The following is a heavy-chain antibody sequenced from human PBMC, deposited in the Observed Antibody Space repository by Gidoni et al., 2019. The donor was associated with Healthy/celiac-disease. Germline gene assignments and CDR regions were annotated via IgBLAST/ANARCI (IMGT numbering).Heavy chain of an antibody. CDR2: INHSGST. Sequence: QVQLQQWGAGLLKPSETLSLTCAVYGGSFSGYYWSWIRQPPGTGLEWIEEINHSGSTNYNPSLKSRVTISVDTSKNQFSLKLSSVTAADTAVYYCARLAVGCSSTSCYLSTVSNYYYYYGMDVWGQGTTVTVSS. D-gene: IGHD2-2*01. J-gene: IGHJ6*02. CDR3: ARLAVGCSSTSCYLSTVSNYYYYYGMDV. CDR1: GGSFSGYY. V-gene: IGHV4-34*01.